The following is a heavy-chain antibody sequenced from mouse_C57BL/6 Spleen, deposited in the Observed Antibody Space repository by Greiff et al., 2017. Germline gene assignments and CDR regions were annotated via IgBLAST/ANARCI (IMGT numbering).Heavy chain of an antibody. J-gene: IGHJ3*01. V-gene: IGHV1-69*01. D-gene: IGHD4-1*01. CDR2: IDPSDSYT. Sequence: QVQLQQPGAELVMPGASVKLSCKASGYTFTSYWMHWVKQRPGQGLEWIGEIDPSDSYTNYNQKFKGKSTLTVDKSSSTAYMQLSSLTSEDSAVYYCARGGELAAWFADWGQGTLVTVSA. CDR3: ARGGELAAWFAD. CDR1: GYTFTSYW.